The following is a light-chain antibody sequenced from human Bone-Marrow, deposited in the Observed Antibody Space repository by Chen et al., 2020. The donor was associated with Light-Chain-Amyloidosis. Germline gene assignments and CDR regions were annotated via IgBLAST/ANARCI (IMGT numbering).Light chain of an antibody. V-gene: IGKV2-28*01. CDR3: MQSLQAPLT. CDR2: LGS. Sequence: IVITQSPLSLPVAPGEPASISCWSSQSLLYSIGKDHLDGYLQKPGQSPQLLIYLGSNRASGVTDRFSGSGSGTDFTLKISRVEAEDVGIYYCMQSLQAPLTFGQGTKLEIK. CDR1: QSLLYSIGKDH. J-gene: IGKJ2*01.